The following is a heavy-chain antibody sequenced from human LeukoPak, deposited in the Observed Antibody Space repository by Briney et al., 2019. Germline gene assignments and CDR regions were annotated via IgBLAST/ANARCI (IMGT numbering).Heavy chain of an antibody. D-gene: IGHD3-22*01. CDR1: GFTFSSYA. CDR2: ISGSGGST. J-gene: IGHJ4*02. CDR3: ATFNYYYDSSGQGSDY. Sequence: GGSLRLSCAASGFTFSSYAMSWVRQAPGKGLEWVSAISGSGGSTYYADSVKGRFTISRDDAKNSLYLQMNSLRAEDTAVYYCATFNYYYDSSGQGSDYWGQGTLVTVSS. V-gene: IGHV3-23*01.